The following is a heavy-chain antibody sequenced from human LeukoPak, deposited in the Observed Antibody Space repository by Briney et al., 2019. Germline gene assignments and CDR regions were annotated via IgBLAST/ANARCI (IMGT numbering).Heavy chain of an antibody. CDR2: IKSKTDGGTT. D-gene: IGHD2-2*01. Sequence: PGGSLRLSCAASGFTFSNAWMSWVRQAPGKGLEWVGRIKSKTDGGTTDYAAPVKGRFTISRDDSKNTLYLQMNSLRAEDTAVYYCAKEYCSSTSCYYFFYYGMDVWGQGTTVTVSS. CDR3: AKEYCSSTSCYYFFYYGMDV. V-gene: IGHV3-15*01. CDR1: GFTFSNAW. J-gene: IGHJ6*02.